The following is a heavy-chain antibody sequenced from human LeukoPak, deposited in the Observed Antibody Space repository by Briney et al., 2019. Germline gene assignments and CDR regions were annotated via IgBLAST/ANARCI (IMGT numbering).Heavy chain of an antibody. CDR2: ISSSGSTT. Sequence: GGSLRLSCAASGFTFSSYEMNWVRQAPGKGLEWVSYISSSGSTTYYADSVKGRFTISRDSAKNSLYLQMNSLRAEDTAVYYCARDRRYYYDSSGSPLVGGQGTLVTVSS. V-gene: IGHV3-48*03. CDR3: ARDRRYYYDSSGSPLV. CDR1: GFTFSSYE. J-gene: IGHJ4*02. D-gene: IGHD3-22*01.